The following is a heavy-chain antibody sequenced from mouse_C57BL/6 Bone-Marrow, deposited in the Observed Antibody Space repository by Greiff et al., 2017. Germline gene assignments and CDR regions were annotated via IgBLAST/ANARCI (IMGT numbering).Heavy chain of an antibody. CDR3: ARYGYYMAWFAY. CDR2: INPSNGGT. Sequence: QVQLQQSGPELVKPGASVKLSCKASGYTFTSYWMHWVKQRPGQGLEWIGNINPSNGGTNYNEKFKSKATLTVDKSSSTAYMQLSSLTSEDSAVYYCARYGYYMAWFAYWGQGTLVTVSA. D-gene: IGHD2-3*01. V-gene: IGHV1-53*01. J-gene: IGHJ3*01. CDR1: GYTFTSYW.